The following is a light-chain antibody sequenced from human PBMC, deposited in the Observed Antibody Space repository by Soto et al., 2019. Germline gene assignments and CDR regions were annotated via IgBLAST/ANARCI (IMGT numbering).Light chain of an antibody. CDR2: DVS. Sequence: QSALTQPRSVSGSPGQSVTISCTGTSSDVGHYNYVSWYQQYPGKAPKLVIYDVSKRPSGVPDRFSGSKSGNTASLTISGLQAEDEADYYCCSFAGSYTFWVFGGGTKLTVL. J-gene: IGLJ3*02. CDR1: SSDVGHYNY. CDR3: CSFAGSYTFWV. V-gene: IGLV2-11*01.